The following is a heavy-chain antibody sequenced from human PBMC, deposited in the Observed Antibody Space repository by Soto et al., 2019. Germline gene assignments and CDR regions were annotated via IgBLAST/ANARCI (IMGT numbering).Heavy chain of an antibody. D-gene: IGHD3-22*01. V-gene: IGHV1-69*13. CDR2: IIPIFGTA. CDR1: GGTFSSYV. Sequence: GASVKVSCKASGGTFSSYVISWVRQAPGQGLEWMGGIIPIFGTANYAQKFQDRVTITADESTSTANMELSSLRSEDTAVYYCASNLYYYDSSGPDWSNAFDIWGQGTMVTVSS. CDR3: ASNLYYYDSSGPDWSNAFDI. J-gene: IGHJ3*02.